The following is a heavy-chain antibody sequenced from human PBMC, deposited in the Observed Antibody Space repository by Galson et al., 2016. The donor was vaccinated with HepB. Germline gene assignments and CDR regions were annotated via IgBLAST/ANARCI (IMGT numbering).Heavy chain of an antibody. V-gene: IGHV3-7*03. CDR2: VNQDGSLK. CDR3: WSGGCYDTDY. Sequence: SLRLSCAASGFIFNNFWMSWVRQAPGKGLEWVANVNQDGSLKYYMESVKGRFTISRDNAKNSLYLQMNSLGAEDTAVYYCWSGGCYDTDYWGRGHLVTVSS. D-gene: IGHD3-16*01. CDR1: GFIFNNFW. J-gene: IGHJ4*02.